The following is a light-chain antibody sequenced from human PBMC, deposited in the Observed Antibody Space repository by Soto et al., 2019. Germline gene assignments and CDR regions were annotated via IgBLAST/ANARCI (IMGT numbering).Light chain of an antibody. CDR1: QTISSW. CDR3: QQDYSYSPYT. V-gene: IGKV1-5*03. CDR2: KAS. J-gene: IGKJ2*01. Sequence: DIQMTQFPSTLSASIGDRVTITCRASQTISSWLAWYQQKPGKAPKLLIYKASSLETGVPSRFSGSGSGSEFTLTTSSLLSDDCATYYCQQDYSYSPYTFGQGTRLYIK.